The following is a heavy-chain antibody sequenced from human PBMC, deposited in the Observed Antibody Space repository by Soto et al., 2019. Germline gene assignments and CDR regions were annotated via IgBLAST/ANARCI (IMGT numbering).Heavy chain of an antibody. CDR2: VVVGSGNT. CDR3: AADLGSSWEYNYYYYGMDV. Sequence: SVKVSCKASGFTSTSSAVQWVRQARGQRLEWIGWVVVGSGNTNYAQKFQERVTITWDMSTSTAYRELSSLRSEDTAVYYCAADLGSSWEYNYYYYGMDVWGQGTTVTVSS. D-gene: IGHD6-13*01. V-gene: IGHV1-58*01. J-gene: IGHJ6*02. CDR1: GFTSTSSA.